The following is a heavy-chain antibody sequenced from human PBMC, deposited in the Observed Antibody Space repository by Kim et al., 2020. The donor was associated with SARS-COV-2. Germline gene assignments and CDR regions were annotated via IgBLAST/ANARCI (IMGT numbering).Heavy chain of an antibody. Sequence: STYYNPSLKSRVTISVDTSKNQFSLKLSSVTAADTAVYYCARHESALLDLWGRGTLVTVSS. CDR2: ST. J-gene: IGHJ2*01. CDR3: ARHESALLDL. V-gene: IGHV4-39*01. D-gene: IGHD3-3*01.